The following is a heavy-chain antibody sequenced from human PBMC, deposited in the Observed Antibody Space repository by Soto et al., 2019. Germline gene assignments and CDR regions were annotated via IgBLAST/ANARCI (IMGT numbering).Heavy chain of an antibody. CDR1: GGSISSSY. CDR3: ARDRLEGNWFDP. CDR2: IYHSGST. V-gene: IGHV4-59*12. Sequence: SETLSLTCTVSGGSISSSYWSWIRQPPGKGLEWIGYIYHSGSTYYNPSLKSRVTISVDRSKNQFSLKLTSVTAADTAVYYCARDRLEGNWFDPWGQGTLVTVSS. J-gene: IGHJ5*02.